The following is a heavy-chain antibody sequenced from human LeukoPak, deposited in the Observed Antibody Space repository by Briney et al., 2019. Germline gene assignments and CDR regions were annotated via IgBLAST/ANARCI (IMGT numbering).Heavy chain of an antibody. D-gene: IGHD6-19*01. Sequence: ASVKVSCKASGYTFTSYYMHWVRQAPGQGLEWMGIINPSGGSTSYAQKFQGRVTMTRDMSTSTVYMELSSLRSEDTAVYYCARDLQVIAVAGNAFDIWGQGTTVTVSS. CDR2: INPSGGST. CDR3: ARDLQVIAVAGNAFDI. V-gene: IGHV1-46*01. J-gene: IGHJ3*02. CDR1: GYTFTSYY.